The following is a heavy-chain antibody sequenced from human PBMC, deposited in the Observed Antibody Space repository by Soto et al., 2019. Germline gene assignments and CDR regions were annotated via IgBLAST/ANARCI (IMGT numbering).Heavy chain of an antibody. J-gene: IGHJ3*02. V-gene: IGHV1-3*01. CDR2: INAGNGNT. D-gene: IGHD7-27*01. Sequence: ASVKVSCKASGYTFTTYAMHWVRQAPGQRLEWMGWINAGNGNTKYSQKFQGRVTITRDTSASTAYMELSSLRSEDTAVYYCAGGLGAGAFDIWGQGTMVTVSS. CDR1: GYTFTTYA. CDR3: AGGLGAGAFDI.